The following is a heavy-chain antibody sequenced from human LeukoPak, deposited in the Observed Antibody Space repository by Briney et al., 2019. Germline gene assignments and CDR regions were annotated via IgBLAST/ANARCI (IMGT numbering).Heavy chain of an antibody. V-gene: IGHV1-18*01. Sequence: ASVKVSCKASGYTFTSYGISWVRQAPGQGLEGMGWISAYNGNKNYAQKLQGRVTMTTDTSTSTAYMELRSLRSDDTDVCYCARDRTTVTTFEHHYYYYMDVWGKGTTVTVSS. CDR2: ISAYNGNK. CDR3: ARDRTTVTTFEHHYYYYMDV. CDR1: GYTFTSYG. J-gene: IGHJ6*03. D-gene: IGHD4-17*01.